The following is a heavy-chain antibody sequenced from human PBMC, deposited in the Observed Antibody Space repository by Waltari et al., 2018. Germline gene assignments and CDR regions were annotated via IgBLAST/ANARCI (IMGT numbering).Heavy chain of an antibody. CDR3: AGVDCSSTSCYADY. J-gene: IGHJ4*02. Sequence: QVQLQESGPGLVKPSETLSLTCTVSGGSISSYYWSWIRQPAGKGLEWIGRIYTSGSTNYNPSLKSRVTMSVDTSKNQFSLKLSSVTAADTAVYYCAGVDCSSTSCYADYWGQGTLVTVSS. CDR1: GGSISSYY. CDR2: IYTSGST. D-gene: IGHD2-2*01. V-gene: IGHV4-4*07.